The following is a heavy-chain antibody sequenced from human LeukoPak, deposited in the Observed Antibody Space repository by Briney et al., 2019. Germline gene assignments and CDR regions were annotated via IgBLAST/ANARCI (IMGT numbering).Heavy chain of an antibody. V-gene: IGHV3-13*01. CDR1: GFTFSSYD. J-gene: IGHJ6*02. CDR2: IGTAGDT. D-gene: IGHD1-14*01. Sequence: GGSLRLSCAASGFTFSSYDMHWVRRATGKGLEWVSTIGTAGDTSYPGSVKGRFTISRENAKNSLYLQMNSLRAGDTAVYYCARGSGPTRGYYYGMDVWGQGTTVTVSS. CDR3: ARGSGPTRGYYYGMDV.